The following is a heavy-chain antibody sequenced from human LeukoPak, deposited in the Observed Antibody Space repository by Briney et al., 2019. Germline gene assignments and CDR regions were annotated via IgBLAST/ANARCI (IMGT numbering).Heavy chain of an antibody. CDR1: GFTFSTFE. J-gene: IGHJ6*02. CDR2: ISSRESTK. V-gene: IGHV3-48*03. Sequence: GGSLRLSCAASGFTFSTFEMTWVRQAPGKGLEWVSYISSRESTKYYADSVKGRFTISRDNAKNAVYLKMNSLRAEDTAVYYCARYSSTTSCHFYGMDVWGRGTSVTVSS. D-gene: IGHD2-2*01. CDR3: ARYSSTTSCHFYGMDV.